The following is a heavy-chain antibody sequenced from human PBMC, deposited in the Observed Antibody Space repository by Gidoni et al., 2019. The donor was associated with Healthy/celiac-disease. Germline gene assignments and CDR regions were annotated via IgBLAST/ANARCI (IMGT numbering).Heavy chain of an antibody. CDR2: ISYDGINK. CDR1: GFTFSSYG. D-gene: IGHD6-19*01. Sequence: QVQLVESGGGVVQPGRSLRLSCAASGFTFSSYGMHWVRQAPGKGLEWVAVISYDGINKYYADSVKGRFTISRDNSKNTLYLQMNSLRSEDTAVYYCSNSGYSSGWYGGDYWGQGTLVTVSS. V-gene: IGHV3-30*18. CDR3: SNSGYSSGWYGGDY. J-gene: IGHJ4*02.